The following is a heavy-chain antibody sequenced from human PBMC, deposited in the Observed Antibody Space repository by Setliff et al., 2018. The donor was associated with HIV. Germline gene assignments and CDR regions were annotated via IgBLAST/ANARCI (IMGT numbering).Heavy chain of an antibody. V-gene: IGHV4-34*01. J-gene: IGHJ4*02. CDR2: INPSGST. CDR1: GGSFSDYS. Sequence: SETLSLTCAVYGGSFSDYSWNWIRQPPGKGLEWIGEINPSGSTNYNPSLKSRVTISLDTSKNQLSLKLSSLIAADTAVYYCARGKQWLVRGLDYWGQGTLVTVSS. CDR3: ARGKQWLVRGLDY. D-gene: IGHD6-19*01.